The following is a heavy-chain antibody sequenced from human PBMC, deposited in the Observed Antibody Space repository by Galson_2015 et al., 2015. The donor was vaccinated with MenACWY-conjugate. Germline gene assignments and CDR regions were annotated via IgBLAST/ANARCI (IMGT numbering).Heavy chain of an antibody. CDR1: GFSLSTSGMC. CDR3: ARSLAAAMAFDY. J-gene: IGHJ4*02. CDR2: IDWDDDK. V-gene: IGHV2-70*01. D-gene: IGHD2-2*01. Sequence: PALVKPTQTLTLTCTFSGFSLSTSGMCVSWIRQPPGRALEWLALIDWDDDKYYSTSLKTRLTISKDTSKNQVVLTMTNMDPVDTATYYCARSLAAAMAFDYWGQGTLVTVSS.